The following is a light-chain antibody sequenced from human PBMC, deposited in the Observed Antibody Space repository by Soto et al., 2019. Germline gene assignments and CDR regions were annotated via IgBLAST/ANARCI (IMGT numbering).Light chain of an antibody. CDR1: QSVSSSY. J-gene: IGKJ4*01. V-gene: IGKV3-20*01. Sequence: EIVLTHSPGTLSLSLGERPTLSCTACQSVSSSYLAWYQQKPGQAPRLLIYGASSRAAGIPDRFSGSGSGTDFTLTISRLEPEDFAVYYCQQYGSSPLTFGGGTKVDIK. CDR3: QQYGSSPLT. CDR2: GAS.